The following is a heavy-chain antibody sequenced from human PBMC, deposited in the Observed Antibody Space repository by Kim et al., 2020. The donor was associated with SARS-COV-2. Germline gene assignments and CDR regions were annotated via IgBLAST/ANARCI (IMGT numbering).Heavy chain of an antibody. D-gene: IGHD3-16*02. V-gene: IGHV4-59*01. CDR1: GGSISSYY. J-gene: IGHJ3*02. CDR3: ARGGSSGYSSPPNAFDI. Sequence: SETLSLTCTVSGGSISSYYWSWIRQPPGKGPEWIGYIYYSGSTNYNPSLKSRVTISVDTSKNQFSLKLSSVTAADTAVYYCARGGSSGYSSPPNAFDIWGQGTVVTVSS. CDR2: IYYSGST.